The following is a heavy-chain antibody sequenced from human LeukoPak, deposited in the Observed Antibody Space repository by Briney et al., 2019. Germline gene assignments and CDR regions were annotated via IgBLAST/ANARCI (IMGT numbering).Heavy chain of an antibody. J-gene: IGHJ3*02. CDR3: ARRYCTNGVCASFDI. CDR1: GYTFTGYY. CDR2: INPNSGGT. V-gene: IGHV1-2*02. Sequence: EASVKVSCKASGYTFTGYYTHWVRQAPGQGLEWMGWINPNSGGTNYAQKFQGRVTMTRDTSISTAYMELSRLRSGDTAVYYCARRYCTNGVCASFDIWGQGTMVTVSS. D-gene: IGHD2-8*01.